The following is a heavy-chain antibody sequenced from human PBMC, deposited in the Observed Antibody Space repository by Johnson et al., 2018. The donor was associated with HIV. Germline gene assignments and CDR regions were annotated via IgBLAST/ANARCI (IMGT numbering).Heavy chain of an antibody. CDR3: AKGVRGSSCYDAFDI. J-gene: IGHJ3*02. CDR2: ISYDGSNK. D-gene: IGHD6-6*01. V-gene: IGHV3-30*04. CDR1: GFTFSNYP. Sequence: QLVESGGGVVRPGRSLRLSCAASGFTFSNYPMHWVRQAPDKGLEWVAVISYDGSNKYYADSVKGRFTISRDNSKNTLYLQMNSLRAEDTAVYYCAKGVRGSSCYDAFDIWGQGTMVTVS.